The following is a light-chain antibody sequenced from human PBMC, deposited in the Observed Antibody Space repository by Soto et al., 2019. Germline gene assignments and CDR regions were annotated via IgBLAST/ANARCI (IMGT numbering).Light chain of an antibody. CDR1: SCNIGAGYD. J-gene: IGLJ3*02. V-gene: IGLV1-40*01. Sequence: QSVLTQPPSVSGAPGQRVTISCTGSSCNIGAGYDVPWYQQLPGTAPKLLIYGNSNRPSGVPDRFSGSKSGTSASLAITGLQAEDEADYYCQSYDSSLSDVFGAGTKLTVL. CDR3: QSYDSSLSDV. CDR2: GNS.